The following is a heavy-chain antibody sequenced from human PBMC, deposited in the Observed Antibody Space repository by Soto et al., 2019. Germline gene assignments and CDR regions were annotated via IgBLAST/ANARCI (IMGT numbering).Heavy chain of an antibody. J-gene: IGHJ4*02. V-gene: IGHV4-4*08. CDR3: AREVVGNTWPGIFDS. CDR2: VYTSGST. CDR1: DDSIGPYY. Sequence: LSLTCSISDDSIGPYYWTWIRQTPRKELQWIGYVYTSGSTKYNSSLKSRVTISLDASNSQFSLTMSSVTAADTGVYYCAREVVGNTWPGIFDSWGRGTLVTVSS.